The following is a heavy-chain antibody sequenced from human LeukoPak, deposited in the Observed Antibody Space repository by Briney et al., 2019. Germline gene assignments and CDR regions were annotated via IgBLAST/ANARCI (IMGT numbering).Heavy chain of an antibody. Sequence: PSETLSLTCAVSGGSISSSNWWSWVRQPPGKGLEWIGEIYHSGSTNYNPSLKSRVTISVDTSKNQFSLKLSSVTAADTAVYYCARARGYGDYFYYYYYMDVWGKGTTVTVSS. D-gene: IGHD4-17*01. V-gene: IGHV4-4*02. J-gene: IGHJ6*03. CDR3: ARARGYGDYFYYYYYMDV. CDR2: IYHSGST. CDR1: GGSISSSNW.